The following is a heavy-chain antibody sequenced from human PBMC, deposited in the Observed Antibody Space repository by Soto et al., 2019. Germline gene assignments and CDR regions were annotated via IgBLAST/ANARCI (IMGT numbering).Heavy chain of an antibody. CDR1: GVSMSDYC. Sequence: SETLSLTCTVSGVSMSDYCGSWIRQSPGKGLEHIGYLHYSGSANYNPSLKSRVTISMDRSKNQFSLKLTSMTAADTAIYYCARSGHIFAGVIWGQGILVTVSS. J-gene: IGHJ4*02. CDR2: LHYSGSA. D-gene: IGHD3-16*01. V-gene: IGHV4-59*01. CDR3: ARSGHIFAGVI.